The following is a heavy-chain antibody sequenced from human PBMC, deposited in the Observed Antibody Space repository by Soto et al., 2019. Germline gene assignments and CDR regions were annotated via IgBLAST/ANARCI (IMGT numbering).Heavy chain of an antibody. CDR1: RRSLTSGGCH. Sequence: SSQTLPPPCTLPRRSLTSGGCHRNWNPQHPGKGLEWIGYIYYSGSTYYNPSLKSRVTISVDTSKNQFSLKLSSVTAADTAVYYCAGARDPTVWFDFWGRGTLVTVSS. CDR2: IYYSGST. J-gene: IGHJ4*02. V-gene: IGHV4-31*03. D-gene: IGHD3-16*01. CDR3: AGARDPTVWFDF.